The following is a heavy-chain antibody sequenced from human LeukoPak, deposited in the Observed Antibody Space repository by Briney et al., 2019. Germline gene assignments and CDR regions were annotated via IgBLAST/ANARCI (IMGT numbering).Heavy chain of an antibody. CDR3: ARDFKYYDGSAYYDYFDY. J-gene: IGHJ4*02. V-gene: IGHV3-11*06. CDR1: GFTFSDYY. CDR2: ISSSGTYA. Sequence: GGSLRLSCVASGFTFSDYYMSWIRQALGKGLQYVSYISSSGTYANYANSVKGRFTNSRDNAKNSLFLQMNSLRAEDTALYYCARDFKYYDGSAYYDYFDYWGQGTLVTVSS. D-gene: IGHD3-22*01.